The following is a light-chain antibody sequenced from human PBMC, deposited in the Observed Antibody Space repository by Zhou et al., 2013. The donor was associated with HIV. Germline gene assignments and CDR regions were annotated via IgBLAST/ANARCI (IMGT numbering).Light chain of an antibody. J-gene: IGKJ3*01. CDR3: QQNDKVFT. Sequence: DIQMTQSPSSLSASVGDRVTITCQASQDISNYLNWYQQKPGKAPKLLIYDASNLETGVPSRFSGSGSGTDFTFTISSLQPEDIATYYCQQNDKVFTFGPGTKVDIK. CDR1: QDISNY. CDR2: DAS. V-gene: IGKV1-33*01.